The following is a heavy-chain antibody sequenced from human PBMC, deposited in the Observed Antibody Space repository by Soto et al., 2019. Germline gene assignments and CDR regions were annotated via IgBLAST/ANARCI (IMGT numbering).Heavy chain of an antibody. Sequence: EVQLLESGGGLVQPGGSLRLSCAASGFTFSSYAMSWVRQAPGKGLEWVSAISGSGGSTYYADSVKGRFTISRDNSKNTLYLQMNSLRAEDTAVYYCAKELAYCGGDCSVGAFDIWGQGTMVTVSS. V-gene: IGHV3-23*01. CDR3: AKELAYCGGDCSVGAFDI. CDR1: GFTFSSYA. D-gene: IGHD2-21*02. J-gene: IGHJ3*02. CDR2: ISGSGGST.